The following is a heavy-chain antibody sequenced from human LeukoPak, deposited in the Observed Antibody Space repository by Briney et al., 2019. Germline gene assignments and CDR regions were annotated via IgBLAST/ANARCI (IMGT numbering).Heavy chain of an antibody. Sequence: PSETLSLTCAVYGGSFSGYYWSWIRQPPGKGLEWIGEINHSGSTNYNPSLKSRVTISVDTSKNQFSLKLSSVTAADTAVYYCARVSQITIFGVEPGLLYPWGQGTLVTVSS. V-gene: IGHV4-34*01. CDR1: GGSFSGYY. CDR3: ARVSQITIFGVEPGLLYP. J-gene: IGHJ5*02. D-gene: IGHD3-3*01. CDR2: INHSGST.